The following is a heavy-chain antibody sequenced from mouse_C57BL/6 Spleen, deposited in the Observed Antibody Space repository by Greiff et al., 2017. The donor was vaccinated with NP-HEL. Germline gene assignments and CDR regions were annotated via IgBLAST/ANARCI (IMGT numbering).Heavy chain of an antibody. D-gene: IGHD2-3*01. Sequence: EVQLQQSGPELVKPGASVKIPCKASGYTFTDYNMDWVKQSHGKSLEWIGDINPNNGGTIYNQKFKGKATLTVDKSSSTAYMELRSLTSEDTAVYDCARPIYDGYYPYWYFDVWGTGTTVTVSS. CDR3: ARPIYDGYYPYWYFDV. V-gene: IGHV1-18*01. CDR2: INPNNGGT. J-gene: IGHJ1*03. CDR1: GYTFTDYN.